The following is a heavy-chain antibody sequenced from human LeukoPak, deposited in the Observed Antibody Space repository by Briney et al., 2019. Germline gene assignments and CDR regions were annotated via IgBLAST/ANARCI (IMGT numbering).Heavy chain of an antibody. CDR1: GYSFTDYW. CDR3: ARTIAAAGNTFDY. V-gene: IGHV5-51*01. CDR2: IYPDDSDT. J-gene: IGHJ4*02. Sequence: GESLKISCKGSGYSFTDYWIGWVRQLPGKGPEWMGIIYPDDSDTRYSPSFQGQVTISADKSISTAYLQWSSLKASDTAMYYSARTIAAAGNTFDYWGQGTLVTVSS. D-gene: IGHD6-13*01.